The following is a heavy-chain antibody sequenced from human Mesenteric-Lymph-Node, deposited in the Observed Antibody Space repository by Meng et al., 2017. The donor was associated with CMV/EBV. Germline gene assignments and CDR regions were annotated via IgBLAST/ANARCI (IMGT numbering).Heavy chain of an antibody. D-gene: IGHD3-16*01. CDR3: ARDSPRRGNVRGFDI. CDR2: INPTTGST. CDR1: GYTFATYY. V-gene: IGHV1-46*01. J-gene: IGHJ3*02. Sequence: ASVKVSCKASGYTFATYYIHWVRQAPGQGLEWMGLINPTTGSTSYAQRFQGRVTMTRDTSTSTVYMELSSLRTEDTAVYYCARDSPRRGNVRGFDIWGQGTMVTVSS.